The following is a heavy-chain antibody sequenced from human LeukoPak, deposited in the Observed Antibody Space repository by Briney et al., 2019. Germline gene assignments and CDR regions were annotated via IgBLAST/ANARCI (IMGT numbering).Heavy chain of an antibody. CDR3: ATTTYYDFWSGYWP. CDR2: FDPEDGET. CDR1: GYTLTELS. V-gene: IGHV1-24*01. D-gene: IGHD3-3*01. J-gene: IGHJ5*02. Sequence: ASVKVSCKVSGYTLTELSMHWVRQAPGKGLEWMGGFDPEDGETIYAQKFQGRVTMTEDTSTDTAYMELSSLRSEDTAVCYCATTTYYDFWSGYWPWGQGTLVTVSS.